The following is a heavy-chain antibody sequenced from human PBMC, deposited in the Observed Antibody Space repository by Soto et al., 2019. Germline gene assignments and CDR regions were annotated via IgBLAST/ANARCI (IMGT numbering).Heavy chain of an antibody. CDR3: ARHTPAISISDH. CDR2: FYYSGST. J-gene: IGHJ4*02. V-gene: IGHV4-39*01. D-gene: IGHD2-15*01. Sequence: SETLSLTCTVSGGSLSSSSYYWGWIRQPPGKGLEWIGSFYYSGSTYYNSSLKSRVTISVDTSENQISLRLSAVTAADTAVYYCARHTPAISISDHWGQGTLVTVSS. CDR1: GGSLSSSSYY.